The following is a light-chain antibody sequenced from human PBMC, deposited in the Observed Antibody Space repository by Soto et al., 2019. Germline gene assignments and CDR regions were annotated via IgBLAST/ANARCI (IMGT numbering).Light chain of an antibody. CDR3: QQYGNPPPNA. V-gene: IGKV3-20*01. Sequence: EIVLTQSPGXLSLSPGERATLSCRASQSVSSSYLAWXQQKPGQAPRVLIHGASSRATGIPDRFSGSGSGTDFTLTISRLEPEXFAVYFCQQYGNPPPNAFGQXTKVEIK. CDR2: GAS. J-gene: IGKJ2*01. CDR1: QSVSSSY.